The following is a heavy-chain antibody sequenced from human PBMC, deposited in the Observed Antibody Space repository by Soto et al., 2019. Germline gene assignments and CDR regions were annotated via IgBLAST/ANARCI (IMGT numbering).Heavy chain of an antibody. D-gene: IGHD5-12*01. J-gene: IGHJ6*02. CDR2: ISYDGSNK. Sequence: QVQLVESGGGVVQPGRSLRLSCAASGFTFSSYGMHWVRQAPGKGLEWVAVISYDGSNKYYADSVKGRFTISRDNSKNTLYLQMNSLRAEDTAVYFRATGGNSGYPPRYYYYGMDVWGQGTTVTVSS. V-gene: IGHV3-30*03. CDR3: ATGGNSGYPPRYYYYGMDV. CDR1: GFTFSSYG.